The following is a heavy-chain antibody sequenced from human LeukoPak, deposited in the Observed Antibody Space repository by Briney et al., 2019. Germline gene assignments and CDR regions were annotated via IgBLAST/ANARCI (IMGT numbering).Heavy chain of an antibody. Sequence: GESLKISCKASGYTFTGYSMHWVRQAPGQGLEWMGWINPNSGGTNYAQKIQGRVTMNRDTSMSTAYMEVSRLRSDDTAVYYCAREMYYYGSGSYDLFDYWGQGTLVTVSS. V-gene: IGHV1-2*02. CDR3: AREMYYYGSGSYDLFDY. J-gene: IGHJ4*02. D-gene: IGHD3-10*01. CDR1: GYTFTGYS. CDR2: INPNSGGT.